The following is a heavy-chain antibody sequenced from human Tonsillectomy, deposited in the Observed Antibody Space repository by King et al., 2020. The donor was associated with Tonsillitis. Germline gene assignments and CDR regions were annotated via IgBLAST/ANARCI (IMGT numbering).Heavy chain of an antibody. CDR1: GFSFNSDW. J-gene: IGHJ4*02. D-gene: IGHD2-2*02. V-gene: IGHV3-7*03. CDR3: ARDPHCASDCYTLDF. CDR2: INQDGSKT. Sequence: VQLVESGGGLVQPGGSLILSCAASGFSFNSDWMSWVRQAPGKGLEWVADINQDGSKTYYVASVRGRFTISRENAKNSVYLQMYSLRAKDTAVYYCARDPHCASDCYTLDFWGQGTLVTVSS.